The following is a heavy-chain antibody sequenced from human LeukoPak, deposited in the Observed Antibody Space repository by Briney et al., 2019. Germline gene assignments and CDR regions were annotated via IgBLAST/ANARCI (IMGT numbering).Heavy chain of an antibody. CDR3: ARHLDYYGSGSYEY. CDR2: ISYSGST. V-gene: IGHV4-59*08. CDR1: GGSISTYH. D-gene: IGHD3-10*01. J-gene: IGHJ4*02. Sequence: SETLSLTCAVSGGSISTYHWSWIRQPPGKGLEWIGYISYSGSTNYNPSLKSRVTISVDTSKSQFSLKLSSVAAADTAVYYCARHLDYYGSGSYEYWGQGTLVTVSS.